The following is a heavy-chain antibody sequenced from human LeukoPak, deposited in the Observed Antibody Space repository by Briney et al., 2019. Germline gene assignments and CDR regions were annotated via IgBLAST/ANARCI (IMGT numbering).Heavy chain of an antibody. CDR1: GGSISSYY. D-gene: IGHD3-10*01. J-gene: IGHJ4*02. CDR3: ARSPVVKRWPSMVREYYFDY. V-gene: IGHV4-4*07. CDR2: IYTGGST. Sequence: SETLSLTCTVSGGSISSYYWSWIRQPAGKGLEWIGRIYTGGSTNYNPSLKSRVTMSVDTSKNQFSLKLSSVTAADTAVYYCARSPVVKRWPSMVREYYFDYWGQGTLVTVSS.